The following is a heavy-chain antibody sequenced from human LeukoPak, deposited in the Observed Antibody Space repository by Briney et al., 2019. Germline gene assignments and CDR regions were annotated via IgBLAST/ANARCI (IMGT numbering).Heavy chain of an antibody. Sequence: SETLSLTCTVSGGSISSYYWSWIRQPPGKGLEWIGYIYYSGSTNYNPSLKSRVTISEDTSKNQFSLKLSSVTAADTAVYYCARASRSGWYKDYWGQGTLVTVSS. J-gene: IGHJ4*02. V-gene: IGHV4-59*01. D-gene: IGHD6-19*01. CDR1: GGSISSYY. CDR2: IYYSGST. CDR3: ARASRSGWYKDY.